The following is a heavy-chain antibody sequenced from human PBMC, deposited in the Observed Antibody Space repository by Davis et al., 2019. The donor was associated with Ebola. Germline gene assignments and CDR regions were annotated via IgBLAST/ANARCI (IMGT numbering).Heavy chain of an antibody. CDR3: TTTTVTNDY. J-gene: IGHJ4*02. V-gene: IGHV3-73*01. Sequence: PGGSLRLSCAASGFTFSGSAMHWVRQASGKGLEWVGCIRSKANSDATAYAASVKGRFTITRDDSKNTAYLQMNSLKTEDTAVYYCTTTTVTNDYWGQGTLVTVSS. CDR1: GFTFSGSA. D-gene: IGHD4-17*01. CDR2: IRSKANSDAT.